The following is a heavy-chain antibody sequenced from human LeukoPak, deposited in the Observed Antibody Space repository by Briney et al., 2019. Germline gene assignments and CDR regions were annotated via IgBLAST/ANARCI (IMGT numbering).Heavy chain of an antibody. CDR3: ASQGDKDAFDI. V-gene: IGHV3-7*02. CDR2: IKQDGSEK. CDR1: GFTFSSYW. Sequence: PGGSLRLSCAASGFTFSSYWMSWVRQAPGKGLEWVANIKQDGSEKYYVDSVKGRFTISRDNAKNSLYLQMNSLRAEDTAVYYCASQGDKDAFDIWGQGTMVTVSS. J-gene: IGHJ3*02. D-gene: IGHD2-21*01.